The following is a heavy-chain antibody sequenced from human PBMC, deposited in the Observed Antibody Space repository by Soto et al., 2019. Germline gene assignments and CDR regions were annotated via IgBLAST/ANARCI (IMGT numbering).Heavy chain of an antibody. CDR1: GFTFSDYY. V-gene: IGHV3-11*06. Sequence: QVQLVESGGGLVKPGGSLRLSCAASGFTFSDYYMSWIRQAPGKGLEWVSYISSSSSYTNYADSVKGRFTISRDNAKNSLYLQMNSLRAEDTAAYYCARVHGDYGLGYYGMDVWGQGTTVTVSS. D-gene: IGHD4-17*01. CDR2: ISSSSSYT. CDR3: ARVHGDYGLGYYGMDV. J-gene: IGHJ6*02.